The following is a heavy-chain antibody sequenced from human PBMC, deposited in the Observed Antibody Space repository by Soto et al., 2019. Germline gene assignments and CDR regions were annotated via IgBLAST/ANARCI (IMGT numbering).Heavy chain of an antibody. CDR3: ARGRLWGHYFDY. CDR2: INHSGST. Sequence: QVQLQQWGAGLLKPSETLSLTCAVYGGSFSGYYWSWIRQPPGKGLEWIGEINHSGSTNYNPSLKSRVTISVHTSKNQFSLKLSSVTAADTAVYCFARGRLWGHYFDYWGQGTLVTVSS. CDR1: GGSFSGYY. D-gene: IGHD3-16*01. J-gene: IGHJ4*02. V-gene: IGHV4-34*01.